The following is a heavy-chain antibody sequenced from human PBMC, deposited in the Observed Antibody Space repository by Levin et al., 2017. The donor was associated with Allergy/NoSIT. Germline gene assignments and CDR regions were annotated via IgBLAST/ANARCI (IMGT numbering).Heavy chain of an antibody. CDR3: ARSGVTTVTTGLDC. Sequence: CAASGFTFSDYYMSWIRQAPGKGLEWVSYISSSGSTIYYADSVKGRFTISRDNAKNSLYLQMNSLRAEDTAVYYCARSGVTTVTTGLDCWGQGTLVTVSS. J-gene: IGHJ4*02. CDR1: GFTFSDYY. D-gene: IGHD4-17*01. V-gene: IGHV3-11*01. CDR2: ISSSGSTI.